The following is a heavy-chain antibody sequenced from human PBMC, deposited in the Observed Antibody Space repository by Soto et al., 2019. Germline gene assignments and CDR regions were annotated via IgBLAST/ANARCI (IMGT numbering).Heavy chain of an antibody. Sequence: EVQLLESGGGLVQPGGSLRLSCAASGFTFSDYSMTWVRQAPGRGLEWVSTLTSRGTTFYADSVKGRFTISRDNAKNTLSLQMHSLRTEDTALYYCAKRATTGPTPGNYFDCWGQGTLVTVSS. V-gene: IGHV3-23*01. CDR1: GFTFSDYS. J-gene: IGHJ4*02. D-gene: IGHD2-15*01. CDR2: LTSRGTT. CDR3: AKRATTGPTPGNYFDC.